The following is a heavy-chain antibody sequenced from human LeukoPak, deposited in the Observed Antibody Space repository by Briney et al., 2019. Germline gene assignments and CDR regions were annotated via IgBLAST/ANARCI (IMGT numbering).Heavy chain of an antibody. CDR2: IYYSGST. Sequence: MPSETLSLTCTVSGGSISSYYWSWIRQPPGKGLEWIGYIYYSGSTNYNPSLKSRVTISVDTSKNQLSLKLSSVTAADTAVYYCARDRCSGGSCYFCWFDPWGQGALVTVSS. CDR3: ARDRCSGGSCYFCWFDP. D-gene: IGHD2-15*01. J-gene: IGHJ5*02. CDR1: GGSISSYY. V-gene: IGHV4-59*01.